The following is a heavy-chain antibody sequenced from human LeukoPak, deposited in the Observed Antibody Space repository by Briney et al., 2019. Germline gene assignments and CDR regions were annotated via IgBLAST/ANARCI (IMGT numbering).Heavy chain of an antibody. Sequence: GGSLRLSCAASGFTFSSYGMHWVRQAPGKGLEWVAVISYDGSNKYYADSVKGRFTISRDNSKNTLYLQMNSLRAEDTALYYCAKARAQGSASSDYWGQGTLVTVSS. V-gene: IGHV3-30*18. J-gene: IGHJ4*02. CDR2: ISYDGSNK. CDR1: GFTFSSYG. CDR3: AKARAQGSASSDY.